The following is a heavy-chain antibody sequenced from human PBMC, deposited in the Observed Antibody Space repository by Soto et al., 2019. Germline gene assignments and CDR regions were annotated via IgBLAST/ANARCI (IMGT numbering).Heavy chain of an antibody. CDR2: INHSGST. Sequence: SETLSLTCAVYGGSFSGYYWSWICQPPGKGLEWIGEINHSGSTNYNPSLKSRVTISVDTSKNQFSLKLSSVTAADTAVYYCARGAPLIAARRLGSYYYYFMDVWGKGTTVTVSS. CDR3: ARGAPLIAARRLGSYYYYFMDV. V-gene: IGHV4-34*01. CDR1: GGSFSGYY. J-gene: IGHJ6*03. D-gene: IGHD6-6*01.